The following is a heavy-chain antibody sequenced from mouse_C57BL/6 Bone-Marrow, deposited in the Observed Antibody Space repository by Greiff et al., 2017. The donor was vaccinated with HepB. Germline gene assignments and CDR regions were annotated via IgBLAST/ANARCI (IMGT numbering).Heavy chain of an antibody. CDR1: GYTFTSYG. Sequence: VKLMESGAELARPGASVKLSCKASGYTFTSYGISWVKQRTGLGLEWIGEIYPRSGNTYYNEKFKGKATLTADKSSSTAYMELRSLTSEDSAVYFCARGTTVVAPFAYWGQGTLVTVSA. D-gene: IGHD1-1*01. V-gene: IGHV1-81*01. J-gene: IGHJ3*01. CDR2: IYPRSGNT. CDR3: ARGTTVVAPFAY.